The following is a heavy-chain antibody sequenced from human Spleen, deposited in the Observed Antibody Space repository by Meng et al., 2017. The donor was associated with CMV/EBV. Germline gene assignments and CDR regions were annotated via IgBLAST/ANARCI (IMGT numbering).Heavy chain of an antibody. CDR3: ARDGGAIHY. D-gene: IGHD3-10*01. J-gene: IGHJ4*02. CDR2: IYYSGST. Sequence: SETLSLTCTVSGDSISSSSSYYWGWIRQSPGKGLEWIGYIYYSGSTYYNPSLKSRVTISVDTSKNQFSLKLSSVTAADTAVYYCARDGGAIHYWGQGTLVTVSS. CDR1: GDSISSSSSY. V-gene: IGHV4-31*03.